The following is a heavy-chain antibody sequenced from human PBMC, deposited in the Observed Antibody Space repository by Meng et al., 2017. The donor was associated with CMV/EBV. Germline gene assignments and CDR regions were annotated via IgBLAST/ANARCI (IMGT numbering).Heavy chain of an antibody. D-gene: IGHD3-3*01. CDR3: ATDPTYYDFWSSHFIDY. J-gene: IGHJ4*02. V-gene: IGHV3-48*03. CDR1: GFTFSSYE. CDR2: ISSSGSTI. Sequence: GESLKISCAASGFTFSSYEMNWVRQAPGKGLEWVSYISSSGSTIYYADSVKGRFTISRDNAKNSLYLQMNSLRAEDTAVYYCATDPTYYDFWSSHFIDYWGQGTLVTVSS.